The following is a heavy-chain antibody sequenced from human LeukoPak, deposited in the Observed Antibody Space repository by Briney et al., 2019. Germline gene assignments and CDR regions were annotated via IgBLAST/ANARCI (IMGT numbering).Heavy chain of an antibody. Sequence: GRSLRLSCAASGFTFSSYGMHWVRQAPGKGLEWVAVIWYDGSNKYYADSVKGRFTISRDNSKNTLYLQMNSLRAEDTAVYYRARDALLWFGELSPLGYWGQGTLVTVSS. CDR2: IWYDGSNK. J-gene: IGHJ4*02. V-gene: IGHV3-33*01. CDR1: GFTFSSYG. CDR3: ARDALLWFGELSPLGY. D-gene: IGHD3-10*01.